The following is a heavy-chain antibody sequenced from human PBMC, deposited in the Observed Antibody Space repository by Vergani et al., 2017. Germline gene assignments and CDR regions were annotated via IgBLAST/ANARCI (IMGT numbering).Heavy chain of an antibody. D-gene: IGHD6-13*01. CDR2: IIPIFGTA. J-gene: IGHJ1*01. CDR1: GGTFSSSA. Sequence: QVQLVQSGAEVKKPGSSVKVSCKASGGTFSSSAIIWVRPAPEQRLEWMGGIIPIFGTANYAQKFQGRVTITADKSTSTAYMELSSLSSEDTAVYYCARANIPGIAAAGRFQHWGQGTLVTVSS. V-gene: IGHV1-69*06. CDR3: ARANIPGIAAAGRFQH.